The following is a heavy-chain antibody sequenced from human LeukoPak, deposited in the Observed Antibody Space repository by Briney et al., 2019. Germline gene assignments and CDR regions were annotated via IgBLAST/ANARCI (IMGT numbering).Heavy chain of an antibody. Sequence: PGGSLRLSCAASGFTFDDYAMHWVRQAPGKGLEWVSLISGDGGSTYYADSVKGRFTISRDNSKNSLYLQMNSLRTEDTALYYCAKAPQVEQWLGELAPDYWGQGTLVTVSS. CDR2: ISGDGGST. CDR3: AKAPQVEQWLGELAPDY. D-gene: IGHD6-19*01. V-gene: IGHV3-43*02. J-gene: IGHJ4*02. CDR1: GFTFDDYA.